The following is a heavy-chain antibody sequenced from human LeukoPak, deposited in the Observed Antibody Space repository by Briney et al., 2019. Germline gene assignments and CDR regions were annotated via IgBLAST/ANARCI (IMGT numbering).Heavy chain of an antibody. CDR3: AKEHVSFSTGVDY. Sequence: PGGSLRLSCAASGSTLSSYAMSWVRQGPGKGLEWVSAISVSGNTYHADSVKGRFTISRDNSKNMLYLQMNSLRAEDTAVYYCAKEHVSFSTGVDYWGQGTLVTVSS. V-gene: IGHV3-23*01. J-gene: IGHJ4*02. CDR1: GSTLSSYA. D-gene: IGHD2/OR15-2a*01. CDR2: ISVSGNT.